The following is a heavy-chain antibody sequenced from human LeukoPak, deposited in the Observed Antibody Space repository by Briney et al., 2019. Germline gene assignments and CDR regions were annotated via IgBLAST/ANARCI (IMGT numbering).Heavy chain of an antibody. CDR1: GYTFTTYY. V-gene: IGHV1-46*01. J-gene: IGHJ5*02. CDR2: INPSGGST. Sequence: ASVKVSCKASGYTFTTYYMHWVRQAPGQGLEWMGIINPSGGSTSYAQKFQGRVTMTRDTSTSTIYMELSSLRSEDTAVYYCARDARYCGSTSCRLNWFDPWGQGTLVTVSS. D-gene: IGHD2-2*01. CDR3: ARDARYCGSTSCRLNWFDP.